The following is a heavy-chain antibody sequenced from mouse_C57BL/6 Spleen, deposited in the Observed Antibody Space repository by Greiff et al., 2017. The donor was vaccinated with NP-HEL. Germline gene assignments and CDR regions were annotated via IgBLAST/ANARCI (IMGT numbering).Heavy chain of an antibody. Sequence: VQLQQSGPELVKPGASVKMSCKASGYTFTDYNMHWVKQSHGKSLEWIGYINPNNGGTSYNQKFKGKATLTVNKSSSTAYMELRSLTSEDSAVYYCARKRDYGYGGFAYWGQGTLVTVSA. D-gene: IGHD2-2*01. CDR3: ARKRDYGYGGFAY. CDR2: INPNNGGT. CDR1: GYTFTDYN. J-gene: IGHJ3*01. V-gene: IGHV1-22*01.